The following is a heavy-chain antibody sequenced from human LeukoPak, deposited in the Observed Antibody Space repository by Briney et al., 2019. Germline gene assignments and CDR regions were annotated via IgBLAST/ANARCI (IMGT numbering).Heavy chain of an antibody. J-gene: IGHJ6*04. V-gene: IGHV3-21*01. CDR1: GVSFSSYS. D-gene: IGHD6-6*01. CDR2: INEGSTYT. Sequence: PGGSLRLSCAASGVSFSSYSMNWVRQAPGKGLEWVSYINEGSTYTYYAKSVKGRFTISRDNAKNSLYLQVNSLRGEDTAVYYCARDDAATARASGMDVWGKGTTVTVSS. CDR3: ARDDAATARASGMDV.